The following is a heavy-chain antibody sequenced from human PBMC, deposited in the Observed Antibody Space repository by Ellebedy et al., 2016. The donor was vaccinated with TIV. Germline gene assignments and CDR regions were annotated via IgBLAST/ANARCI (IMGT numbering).Heavy chain of an antibody. CDR1: GYIFTGYY. V-gene: IGHV1-2*02. J-gene: IGHJ4*02. CDR2: IDPNNGGT. CDR3: AREKGGKYYFDY. Sequence: AASVKVSCKASGYIFTGYYVHWVRQAPGQGLQWMGWIDPNNGGTHFAQNFQGRVTMTRDTSISTAYMELSRLRSDDTAVYYCAREKGGKYYFDYWGQGTLVTVSS.